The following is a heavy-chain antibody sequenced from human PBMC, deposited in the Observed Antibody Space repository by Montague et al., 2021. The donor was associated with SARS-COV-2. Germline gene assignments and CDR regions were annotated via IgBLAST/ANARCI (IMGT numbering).Heavy chain of an antibody. CDR2: IYYSGST. D-gene: IGHD6-13*01. CDR3: ARVTLAAAATRSDY. CDR1: GGSVSSGGYY. V-gene: IGHV4-61*08. J-gene: IGHJ4*02. Sequence: SETLSLTCTVSGGSVSSGGYYWSWIRQPPGKGLEWIGSIYYSGSTYYXPPLKSRVTISLDTSKNQFSLKLTSVTAADTAVYYCARVTLAAAATRSDYWGQGTLVTVSS.